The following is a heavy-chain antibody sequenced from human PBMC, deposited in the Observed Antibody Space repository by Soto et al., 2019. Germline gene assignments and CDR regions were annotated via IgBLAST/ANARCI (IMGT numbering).Heavy chain of an antibody. CDR1: GFTFSSYA. CDR3: ARGFGTTVVTPFVLPPNGADY. Sequence: PGGSLRLSCAASGFTFSSYAMHWVRQAPGKGLEWVAVISYDGSNKYYAEYVKGRFTISRDNSKNKLYLQMNSLRAEDTTVYYCARGFGTTVVTPFVLPPNGADYWGQGTLVTVSS. CDR2: ISYDGSNK. V-gene: IGHV3-30-3*01. J-gene: IGHJ4*02. D-gene: IGHD4-17*01.